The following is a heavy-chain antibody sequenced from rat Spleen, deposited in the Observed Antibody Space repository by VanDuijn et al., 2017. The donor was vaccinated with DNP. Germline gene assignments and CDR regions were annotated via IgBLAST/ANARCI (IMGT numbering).Heavy chain of an antibody. Sequence: EVQLVEPGGGLVQPGRSMKLSCAASGFTFNNYWMTWIRQVPGKGLEWVASITSSGGATYYPDSVKGRFTISRDDAKSTLYLQMESLRSEDTATYYCATQGQLGITWFAYWGQGTLVTVSS. J-gene: IGHJ3*01. V-gene: IGHV5-31*01. CDR1: GFTFNNYW. CDR2: ITSSGGAT. D-gene: IGHD1-5*01. CDR3: ATQGQLGITWFAY.